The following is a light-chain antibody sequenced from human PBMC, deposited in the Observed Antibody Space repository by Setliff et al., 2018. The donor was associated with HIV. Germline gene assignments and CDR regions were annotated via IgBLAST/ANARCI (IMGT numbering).Light chain of an antibody. CDR2: EVT. V-gene: IGLV2-14*01. CDR3: SSYTSRNSYV. J-gene: IGLJ1*01. CDR1: SSDVGGYNS. Sequence: QSALSQPASVSGSPGQSITISCTGTSSDVGGYNSVSWYQQHPGKAPKVIIYEVTDRPSGVSDRFFGSKSGNTASLTISGLQAEDEADYYCSSYTSRNSYVFGTGTKVTVL.